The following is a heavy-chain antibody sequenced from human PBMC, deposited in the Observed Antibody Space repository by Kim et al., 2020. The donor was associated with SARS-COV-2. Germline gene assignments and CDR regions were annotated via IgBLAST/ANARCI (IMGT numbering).Heavy chain of an antibody. J-gene: IGHJ4*02. D-gene: IGHD1-26*01. Sequence: TNCNPSLKSRVTISVDTSKNQFSLKLSSVTAADTAVYYCARTSGSYELDYWGQGTLVTVSS. V-gene: IGHV4-34*01. CDR2: T. CDR3: ARTSGSYELDY.